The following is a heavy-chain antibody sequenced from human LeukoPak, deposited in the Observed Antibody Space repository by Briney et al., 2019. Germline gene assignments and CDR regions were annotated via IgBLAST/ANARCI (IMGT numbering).Heavy chain of an antibody. CDR2: IKQDGSEI. Sequence: GGSLTLSCAASGFTFSAYWMSWVRQPPGKGLEWVAIIKQDGSEIYYVDSVEGRFTISRDNAKNSLYLQMNSLRAEDTAVYYCARDFYGGSDYWGQGTLVSVSS. D-gene: IGHD4-23*01. J-gene: IGHJ4*02. V-gene: IGHV3-7*01. CDR3: ARDFYGGSDY. CDR1: GFTFSAYW.